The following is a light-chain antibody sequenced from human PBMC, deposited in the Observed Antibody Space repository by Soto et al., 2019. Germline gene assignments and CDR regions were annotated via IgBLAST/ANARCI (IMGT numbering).Light chain of an antibody. Sequence: QSALTQPASVSGSPGQSITISCTGTSSDVGGYNRVSWYQQHPDKAPQLIIYEVTNRPSGFYNRFYGSKSGDTASLTISGLQAEDDADYYCYSYRSGSAHVFGTGTKVTVL. V-gene: IGLV2-14*01. CDR3: YSYRSGSAHV. J-gene: IGLJ1*01. CDR2: EVT. CDR1: SSDVGGYNR.